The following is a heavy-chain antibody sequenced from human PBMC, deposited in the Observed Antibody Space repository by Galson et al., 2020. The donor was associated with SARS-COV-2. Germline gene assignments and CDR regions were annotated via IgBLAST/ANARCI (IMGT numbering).Heavy chain of an antibody. CDR2: ISYDGSNK. Sequence: GGSLRLSCAASGFTFSSYAMHWVRQAPGKGLEWVAVISYDGSNKYYADSVKGRFTISRDNSKNTLYLQMNSLRAEDTAVYYCAREEPTAFDIWGQGTMVTVSS. CDR3: AREEPTAFDI. J-gene: IGHJ3*02. D-gene: IGHD1-1*01. CDR1: GFTFSSYA. V-gene: IGHV3-30*04.